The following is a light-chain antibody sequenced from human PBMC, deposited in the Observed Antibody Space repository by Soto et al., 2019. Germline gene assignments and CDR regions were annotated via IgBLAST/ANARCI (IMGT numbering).Light chain of an antibody. V-gene: IGKV1-39*01. CDR1: QSISSY. CDR3: QQSYSTPRALT. Sequence: DIQMTQSPSSLSASVGDTVTITCRGSQSISSYLNGYQQTPGKAPKLLIYAASSLQSAVPSRFSGSGSGTDFTLTISSLQPEDFATYYCQQSYSTPRALTFGGGTKVDIK. J-gene: IGKJ4*01. CDR2: AAS.